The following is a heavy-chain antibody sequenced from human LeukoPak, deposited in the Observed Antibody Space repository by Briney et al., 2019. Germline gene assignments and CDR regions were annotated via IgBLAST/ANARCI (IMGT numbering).Heavy chain of an antibody. D-gene: IGHD3-22*01. J-gene: IGHJ4*02. CDR1: IFTFNNYA. CDR2: ISGDGGGT. CDR3: ARGVYDSSASYSQPKYYFDY. V-gene: IGHV3-64*01. Sequence: GGSLRLSCAASIFTFNNYAMTWVRQTPGKGLEYVSSISGDGGGTFYANSVKDRFTISRDNSKNTLYLQMGSLRAEDMAVYYCARGVYDSSASYSQPKYYFDYWGQGTLVTVSS.